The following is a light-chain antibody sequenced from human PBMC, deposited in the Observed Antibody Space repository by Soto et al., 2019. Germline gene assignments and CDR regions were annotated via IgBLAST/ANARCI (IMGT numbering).Light chain of an antibody. J-gene: IGKJ3*01. Sequence: EIVLTQSPGTLSLSPGERATLSCRASQSINSRYLAWYQQKPGQAPRLLNYGASSRATGIPDRFSGSGSGTDFTLTISRLEPEDFAVYYCQQFGSSPRFTFGPGTKVDIK. CDR2: GAS. V-gene: IGKV3-20*01. CDR3: QQFGSSPRFT. CDR1: QSINSRY.